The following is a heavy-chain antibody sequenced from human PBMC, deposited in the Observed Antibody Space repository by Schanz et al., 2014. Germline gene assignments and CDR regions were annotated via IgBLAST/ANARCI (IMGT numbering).Heavy chain of an antibody. Sequence: EVQLVESGGGLVQPGGSLRLSCAASGFTFSNYWMSWVRQAPGKGLEWVASVNTDGGGKFYVDSVKGRFTIFRDNAKDSLYLQMDALRAEDTAVYYCARDLRNSRPSYYDHWGQGTLVTVSA. CDR2: VNTDGGGK. J-gene: IGHJ4*02. CDR3: ARDLRNSRPSYYDH. D-gene: IGHD6-13*01. V-gene: IGHV3-7*01. CDR1: GFTFSNYW.